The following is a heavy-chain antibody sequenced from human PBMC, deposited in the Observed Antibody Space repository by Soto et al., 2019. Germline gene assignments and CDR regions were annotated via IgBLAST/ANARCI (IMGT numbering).Heavy chain of an antibody. CDR2: INPDTGYT. Sequence: QVHLVQSGAEVKKSGASVKVSCKASGYTFSDNNMHWVRQAPGQGLEWMGLINPDTGYTSYGQKFQGRITLTRDTSISTASMDLSRLRSDDTAAYYCARDLASRFSMDVWGQGTTVTVSS. CDR3: ARDLASRFSMDV. V-gene: IGHV1-2*02. CDR1: GYTFSDNN. J-gene: IGHJ6*02.